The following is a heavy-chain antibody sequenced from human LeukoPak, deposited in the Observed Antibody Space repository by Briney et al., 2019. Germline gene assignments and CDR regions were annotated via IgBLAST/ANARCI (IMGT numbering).Heavy chain of an antibody. D-gene: IGHD2-15*01. V-gene: IGHV4-59*01. CDR2: IYYSGST. Sequence: SETLSLTCTVCGGSISSYYWSWIRQPPGKGLEWIGYIYYSGSTNYNPSLKCRVTISVDTSKNQFSLKLSSVTAADTAVYYCARDSPDCSGGSCYPYYYYYYMDVWGKGTTVTVSS. J-gene: IGHJ6*03. CDR3: ARDSPDCSGGSCYPYYYYYYMDV. CDR1: GGSISSYY.